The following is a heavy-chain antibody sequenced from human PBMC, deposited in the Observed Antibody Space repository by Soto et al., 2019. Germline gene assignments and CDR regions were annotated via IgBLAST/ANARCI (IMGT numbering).Heavy chain of an antibody. CDR1: GGSISSCY. CDR3: AREVDTEGYYFDY. Sequence: PSETLSLTCTVSGGSISSCYWSWIRQPPGKGLEWIGYIYYSGSTNYNPSLKSRVTISVDTSKNQFSLKLSSVTAADTAVYYCAREVDTEGYYFDYWGQGTLVTVSS. CDR2: IYYSGST. J-gene: IGHJ4*02. V-gene: IGHV4-59*01. D-gene: IGHD5-18*01.